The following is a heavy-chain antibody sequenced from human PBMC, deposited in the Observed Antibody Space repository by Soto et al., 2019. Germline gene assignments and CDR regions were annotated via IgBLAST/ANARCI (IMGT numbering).Heavy chain of an antibody. CDR1: GFTFSSYA. CDR2: ISGSGGST. Sequence: EVQLLESGGGLVQPGGSLRLSCAASGFTFSSYAMSWVRQAPGKGLEWVSGISGSGGSTYYADSVKGRFTISRDNSKNTLYLQMNSLSAEDTAVYYCAKDRVLWFGELHYYFDYWGQGTLVTVSS. J-gene: IGHJ4*02. D-gene: IGHD3-10*01. V-gene: IGHV3-23*01. CDR3: AKDRVLWFGELHYYFDY.